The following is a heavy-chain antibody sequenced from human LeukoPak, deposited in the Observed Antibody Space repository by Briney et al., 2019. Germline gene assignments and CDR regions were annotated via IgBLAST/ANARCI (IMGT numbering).Heavy chain of an antibody. J-gene: IGHJ4*02. Sequence: YPSETLSLTCTVSGGSISSYYWSWIRQPPGKGLEWIGYIYYSGSTNYNPSLKSRVTISVDTSKNQFSLKLSSVTAADTAVYYCARRRYDASGYYPSRGRYFDYWGQGTLATVSS. V-gene: IGHV4-59*12. CDR1: GGSISSYY. CDR3: ARRRYDASGYYPSRGRYFDY. CDR2: IYYSGST. D-gene: IGHD3-22*01.